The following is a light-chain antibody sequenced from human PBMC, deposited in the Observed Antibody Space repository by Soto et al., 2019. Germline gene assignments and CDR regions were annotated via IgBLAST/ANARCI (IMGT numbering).Light chain of an antibody. Sequence: QSVLTQPASVSGSPGQSITISCTGTISDIETYNLVPWYQQYPGKAPKLLIYEDSKRPSGVSDRFSGSKSVNTASLTIYGLQAEDEADYHCCSFAGRNTFVFGAGTKVTVL. J-gene: IGLJ1*01. CDR3: CSFAGRNTFV. CDR2: EDS. V-gene: IGLV2-23*01. CDR1: ISDIETYNL.